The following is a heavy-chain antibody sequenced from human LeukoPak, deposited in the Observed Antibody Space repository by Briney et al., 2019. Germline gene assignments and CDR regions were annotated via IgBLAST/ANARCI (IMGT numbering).Heavy chain of an antibody. D-gene: IGHD6-13*01. CDR2: ISSSSSTI. CDR1: GVTFGSYS. V-gene: IGHV3-48*04. Sequence: PGGSLRLSCAASGVTFGSYSMNWVRQAPGKGLEWVSYISSSSSTIYYADSVKGRFTISRDNAENSLYLQMNSLRAEDTAVYYCARVTGYSSSWPFDSWGQGTLVTVSS. CDR3: ARVTGYSSSWPFDS. J-gene: IGHJ4*02.